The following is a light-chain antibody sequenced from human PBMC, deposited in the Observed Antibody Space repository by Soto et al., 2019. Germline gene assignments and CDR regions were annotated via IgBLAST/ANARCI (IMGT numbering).Light chain of an antibody. J-gene: IGKJ1*01. CDR1: QSVSSSY. Sequence: EIVLTQSPGTLSLSPGERATLSCRASQSVSSSYLAWYQQNPGQPPRLLISDASSRATGIPDRFSGSGSGTDFTLTISSLEPEDFAVYYCQQYGRSPPSWTFGQGTKVEIK. V-gene: IGKV3-20*01. CDR2: DAS. CDR3: QQYGRSPPSWT.